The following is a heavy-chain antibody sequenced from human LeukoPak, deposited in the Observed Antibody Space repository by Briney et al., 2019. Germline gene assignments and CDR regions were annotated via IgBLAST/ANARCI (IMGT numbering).Heavy chain of an antibody. J-gene: IGHJ2*01. Sequence: GASVKVSCKASGGTFSSYAISRVRQAPGQGLEWMGGIIPIFGTANYAQKFQGRVTITADESTSTAYMERSSLRSEDTAVCYCARGGYHFWYFDLWGRGTLVTVSS. CDR2: IIPIFGTA. D-gene: IGHD3-22*01. CDR3: ARGGYHFWYFDL. CDR1: GGTFSSYA. V-gene: IGHV1-69*01.